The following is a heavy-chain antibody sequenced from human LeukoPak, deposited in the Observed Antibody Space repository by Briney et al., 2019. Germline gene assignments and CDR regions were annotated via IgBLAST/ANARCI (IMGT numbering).Heavy chain of an antibody. CDR2: MNPNSGNT. Sequence: SVKVSCRASGYTFIAYYMHWVRQAPGQGLEWMGWMNPNSGNTGYAQKFQGRVTITRNTSISTAYMELSSLRSEDTAVYYCARGALTYYYDSSGLAPWGQGTLVTVSS. D-gene: IGHD3-22*01. V-gene: IGHV1-8*03. J-gene: IGHJ4*02. CDR1: GYTFIAYY. CDR3: ARGALTYYYDSSGLAP.